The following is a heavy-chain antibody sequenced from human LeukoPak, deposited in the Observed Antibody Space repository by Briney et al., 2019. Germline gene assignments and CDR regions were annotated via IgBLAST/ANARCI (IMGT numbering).Heavy chain of an antibody. J-gene: IGHJ3*02. D-gene: IGHD3-3*01. CDR1: GFTFSSYS. V-gene: IGHV3-48*01. CDR3: ARGYYGFWSGNAFDI. Sequence: PGGSLRLSCAASGFTFSSYSMNWVRQAPGKGLEWVSYISSSSSTIYYADSVKGRFTISRDNAKNSLYLQMNSLRAEDTAVYYCARGYYGFWSGNAFDIWGQGTMVTVSS. CDR2: ISSSSSTI.